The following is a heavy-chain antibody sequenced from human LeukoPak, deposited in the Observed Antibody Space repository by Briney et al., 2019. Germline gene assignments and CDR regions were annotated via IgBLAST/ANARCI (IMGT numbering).Heavy chain of an antibody. CDR1: GFTFSSYA. D-gene: IGHD1-26*01. V-gene: IGHV3-23*01. Sequence: GGSLRLSCAASGFTFSSYAMNWVRQAPGKGLEWVSSISGSGGSTYYADSVKGRFTISRDNSRNTLYLQMNSLRAEDTAVYYCAKSPSSGNYGDNYFDYWGQGTLVTVSS. CDR2: ISGSGGST. J-gene: IGHJ4*02. CDR3: AKSPSSGNYGDNYFDY.